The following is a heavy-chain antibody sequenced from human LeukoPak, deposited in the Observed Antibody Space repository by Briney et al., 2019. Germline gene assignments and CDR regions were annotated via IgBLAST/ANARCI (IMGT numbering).Heavy chain of an antibody. CDR1: GFTFNRFW. CDR3: AREDVDITVATSGAFDT. V-gene: IGHV3-74*01. J-gene: IGHJ3*02. Sequence: GGSLRLSCAASGFTFNRFWMHWVRQAPGKGLVWVSRIISDGSSTNYADSVKGRFTISRDNAKNTLYLQMNSLRAEDTALYYCAREDVDITVATSGAFDTWGQGTMVTVSS. D-gene: IGHD6-19*01. CDR2: IISDGSST.